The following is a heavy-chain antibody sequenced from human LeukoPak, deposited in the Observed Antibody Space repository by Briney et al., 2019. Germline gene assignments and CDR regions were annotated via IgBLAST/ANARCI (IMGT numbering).Heavy chain of an antibody. Sequence: EASVNVSCKASGGTFSSYAISWVRQAPGQGLEWMGRIIPIFGTANYAQKFQGRVTITTDESTSTAYMELSSLRSEDTAVYYCAREGRDGYNYYYYYYMDVWGKGTTVTVSS. CDR1: GGTFSSYA. V-gene: IGHV1-69*05. CDR2: IIPIFGTA. J-gene: IGHJ6*03. D-gene: IGHD5-24*01. CDR3: AREGRDGYNYYYYYYMDV.